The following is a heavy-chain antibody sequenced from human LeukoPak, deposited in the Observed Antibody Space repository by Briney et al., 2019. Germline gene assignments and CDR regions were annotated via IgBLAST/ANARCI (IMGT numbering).Heavy chain of an antibody. J-gene: IGHJ4*02. CDR2: INHSGST. CDR1: GGSFSGYY. Sequence: PSETLSLTCAVYGGSFSGYYWSWIRQPPGKGLEWIGEINHSGSTNYNPSLKSRVTISVDASKNQFSLKLSSVTAADTAVYYCARRLKGHDYWGQGTLVTVSS. D-gene: IGHD2-21*01. V-gene: IGHV4-34*01. CDR3: ARRLKGHDY.